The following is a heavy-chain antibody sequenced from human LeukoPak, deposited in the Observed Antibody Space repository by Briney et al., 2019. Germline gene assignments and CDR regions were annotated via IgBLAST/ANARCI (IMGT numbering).Heavy chain of an antibody. D-gene: IGHD4-23*01. J-gene: IGHJ3*02. Sequence: PSETLSLTCTVSGGPISSYYWSWIRQPPGKGLEWIGYIYYSGSTNYNPSLKSRVTISVDTSKNQFSLKLSSVTAADAAVYYCARATTVVTPSSRRAFDIWGQGTMVTVSS. CDR1: GGPISSYY. CDR3: ARATTVVTPSSRRAFDI. CDR2: IYYSGST. V-gene: IGHV4-59*01.